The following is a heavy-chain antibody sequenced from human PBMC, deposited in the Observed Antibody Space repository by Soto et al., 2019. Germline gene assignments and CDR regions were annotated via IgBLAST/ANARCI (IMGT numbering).Heavy chain of an antibody. J-gene: IGHJ6*02. D-gene: IGHD2-2*01. CDR3: ARSQGSSTSLEIYYYYYYGMEV. CDR1: GGTFGSYA. V-gene: IGHV1-69*01. CDR2: IIPIPGTA. Sequence: QVQLVQSGAEVKKPGSSVKVSCKASGGTFGSYAISWVRQAPGQGLEWMGGIIPIPGTANCAQKFQGRVTIAADESTSTAYMELSSLRSEDTAVYYCARSQGSSTSLEIYYYYYYGMEVWGQGTTVTVSS.